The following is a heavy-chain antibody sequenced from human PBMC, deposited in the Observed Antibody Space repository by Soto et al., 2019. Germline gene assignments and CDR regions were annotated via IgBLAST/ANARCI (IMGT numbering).Heavy chain of an antibody. D-gene: IGHD3-22*01. CDR1: GCTFTSYG. Sequence: ASVKVSCKASGCTFTSYGISWVRQAPGQGLEWMGWISAYNGNTNYAQKLQGRVTMTTDTSTSTAYMELRSLRSDDTAVYYCARDSPRPNYYDSSGYPIGYWGQGTLVTVPQ. J-gene: IGHJ4*02. V-gene: IGHV1-18*04. CDR2: ISAYNGNT. CDR3: ARDSPRPNYYDSSGYPIGY.